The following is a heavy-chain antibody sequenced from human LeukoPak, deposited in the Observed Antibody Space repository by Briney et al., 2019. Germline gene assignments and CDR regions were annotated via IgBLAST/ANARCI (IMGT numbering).Heavy chain of an antibody. CDR2: IYYSGST. Sequence: SETLSLTCTVSGGSISSYYWSWIRQPPGKGLEWIGYIYYSGSTNYNPSLKSRVTISVDTSKNQFSLKLSSVTAADTAVYYRARAYYGSGLYWFDPWGQGTLVTVSS. CDR3: ARAYYGSGLYWFDP. CDR1: GGSISSYY. V-gene: IGHV4-59*01. J-gene: IGHJ5*02. D-gene: IGHD3-10*01.